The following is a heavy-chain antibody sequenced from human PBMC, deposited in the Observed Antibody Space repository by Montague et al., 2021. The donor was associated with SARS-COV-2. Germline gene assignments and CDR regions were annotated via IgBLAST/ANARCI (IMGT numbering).Heavy chain of an antibody. Sequence: SETLSLTYTISGGSFSAYYWSWIRQPPGKGLDWIGYMNYRGSTNYNPSLESRVTMSLDTSENQFSLKLTSVTAAETAVYFCARGGDGRGYSSGYYYFDFWGQGTMVTVSS. D-gene: IGHD5-18*01. J-gene: IGHJ4*01. CDR2: MNYRGST. V-gene: IGHV4-59*01. CDR1: GGSFSAYY. CDR3: ARGGDGRGYSSGYYYFDF.